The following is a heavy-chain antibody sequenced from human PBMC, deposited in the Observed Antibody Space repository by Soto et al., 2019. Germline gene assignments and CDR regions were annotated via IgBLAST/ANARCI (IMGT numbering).Heavy chain of an antibody. Sequence: QMQLVQSGPEVKKPGTSVKVSCKASGFTFTSSAMQWVRQARGQRLEWIGWIVVGSGNTNYAQKFQERVSITRDMSKRTAYMELSSVRAEDTGVYDWAAGVTYGGNFDIWGQGTMVTVSS. V-gene: IGHV1-58*02. CDR3: AAGVTYGGNFDI. D-gene: IGHD4-17*01. CDR1: GFTFTSSA. CDR2: IVVGSGNT. J-gene: IGHJ3*02.